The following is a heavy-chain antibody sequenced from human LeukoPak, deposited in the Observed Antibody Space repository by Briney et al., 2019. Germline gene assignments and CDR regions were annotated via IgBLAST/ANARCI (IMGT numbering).Heavy chain of an antibody. D-gene: IGHD1-26*01. J-gene: IGHJ4*02. V-gene: IGHV4-4*02. Sequence: GSLRLSCAASGFTFSNAWMSWVRQAPGKGLEWVGYIYHSGSTYYNPSLKSRVTISVDTSKNQFSLKLSSVTAADTAVYYCARSTTVLREGFDYWGQGTLVTVSS. CDR1: GFTFSNAW. CDR2: IYHSGST. CDR3: ARSTTVLREGFDY.